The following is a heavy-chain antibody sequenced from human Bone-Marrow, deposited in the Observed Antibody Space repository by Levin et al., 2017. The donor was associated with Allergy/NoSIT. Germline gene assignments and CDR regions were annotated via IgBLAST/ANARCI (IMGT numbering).Heavy chain of an antibody. CDR1: GYSISSNCY. CDR2: IYHSGNT. Sequence: SQTLSLTCVVSGYSISSNCYWGWIRQPPGTGLEWIGNIYHSGNTFYNPSLRSRVTISVDTSKNQFSLKLNSVTAADTAVYYCARDCGDLIENWFDSWGQGTLVTVSS. J-gene: IGHJ5*01. CDR3: ARDCGDLIENWFDS. D-gene: IGHD3-22*01. V-gene: IGHV4-38-2*02.